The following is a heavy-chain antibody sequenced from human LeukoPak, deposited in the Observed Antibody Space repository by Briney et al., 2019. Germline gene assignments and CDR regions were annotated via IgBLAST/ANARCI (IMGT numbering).Heavy chain of an antibody. CDR1: GYTFTSYG. J-gene: IGHJ4*02. CDR3: ARDTYYDFWSGYYPPDY. D-gene: IGHD3-3*01. CDR2: ISVYNGNT. V-gene: IGHV1-18*01. Sequence: ASVKVSCKSSGYTFTSYGISWVRQAPGQGLEWMGWISVYNGNTNYAQKFQGRVTMTRDMSTSTDYLELRSLRSDDTAVYYCARDTYYDFWSGYYPPDYWGQGTLVTVSS.